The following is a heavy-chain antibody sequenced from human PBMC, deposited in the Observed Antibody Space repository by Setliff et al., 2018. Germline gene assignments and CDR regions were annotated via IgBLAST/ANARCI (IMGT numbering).Heavy chain of an antibody. V-gene: IGHV4-34*01. Sequence: PSETLSLTCAAYGGTFSDYYRTWIRQPPGKGLEWVGEINHRGSTNYNPSLKSRVTISVDTSKDQFSLKVISMTAADTAVYYCARGRNIAARLLDSWGQGTLVTVSS. D-gene: IGHD6-6*01. CDR1: GGTFSDYY. CDR2: INHRGST. J-gene: IGHJ4*02. CDR3: ARGRNIAARLLDS.